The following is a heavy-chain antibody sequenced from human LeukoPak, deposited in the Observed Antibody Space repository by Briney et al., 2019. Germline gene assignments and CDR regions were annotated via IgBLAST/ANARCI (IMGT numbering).Heavy chain of an antibody. V-gene: IGHV3-48*03. CDR3: ARAKYDLWFGELLPQFDY. Sequence: GGSLRLSCAASGFTFSSYEMNWVRQAPGKGLEWVSYISSSGSTIYYADSVKGRFTISRDNAKNSLYLQMNSLRAEDTAVYYCARAKYDLWFGELLPQFDYWGQGTLVTVSS. J-gene: IGHJ4*02. CDR2: ISSSGSTI. D-gene: IGHD3-10*01. CDR1: GFTFSSYE.